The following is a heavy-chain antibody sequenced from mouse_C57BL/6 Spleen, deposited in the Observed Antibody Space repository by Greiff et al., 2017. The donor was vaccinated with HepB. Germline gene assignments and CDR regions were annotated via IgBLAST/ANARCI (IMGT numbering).Heavy chain of an antibody. CDR3: ASEIYYDYDRFAY. V-gene: IGHV5-17*01. CDR1: GFTFSDYG. Sequence: EVQRVESGGGLVKPGGSLKLSCAASGFTFSDYGMHWVRQAPEKGLEWVAYISSGSSTIYYADTVKGRFTISRDNAKNTLFLQMTSLRSEDTAMYYCASEIYYDYDRFAYWGQGTLVTVSA. J-gene: IGHJ3*01. D-gene: IGHD2-4*01. CDR2: ISSGSSTI.